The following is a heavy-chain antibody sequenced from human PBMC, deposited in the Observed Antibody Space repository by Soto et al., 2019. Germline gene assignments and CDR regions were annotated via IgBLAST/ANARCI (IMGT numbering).Heavy chain of an antibody. D-gene: IGHD3-3*01. V-gene: IGHV3-23*01. CDR1: GFTFSTYA. Sequence: EVQLFESGGGSVQPGGSLRLSCAASGFTFSTYAMSWVRQAPGKGLEWVSVISGAGDSTYYADSVKGRFTISRDNSKNTLYLQMNSLRAEDTAVYYCAKDLSTWRGFGLGDWGQGTLVTVSS. CDR3: AKDLSTWRGFGLGD. CDR2: ISGAGDST. J-gene: IGHJ4*02.